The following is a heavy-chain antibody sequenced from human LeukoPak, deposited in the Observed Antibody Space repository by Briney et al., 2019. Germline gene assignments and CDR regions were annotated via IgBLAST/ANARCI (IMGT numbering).Heavy chain of an antibody. CDR3: ARDQDFWSGYYTVMGPKICPYVDY. Sequence: GGSLRLSCAASGFTFSSYAMHWVRQAPGKGLEWVAVISYDGSNKYYADSVKGRFTISRDNSKNTLYLQMNSLRAEDTAVYYCARDQDFWSGYYTVMGPKICPYVDYWGQGTLVTVSS. V-gene: IGHV3-30-3*01. J-gene: IGHJ4*02. D-gene: IGHD3-3*01. CDR2: ISYDGSNK. CDR1: GFTFSSYA.